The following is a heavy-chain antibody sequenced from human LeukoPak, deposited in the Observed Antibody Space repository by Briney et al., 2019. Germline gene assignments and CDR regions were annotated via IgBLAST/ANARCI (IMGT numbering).Heavy chain of an antibody. CDR3: ARVRYSSGWDFDY. CDR2: IKQDGSEK. V-gene: IGHV3-7*03. CDR1: GFTFNKYW. D-gene: IGHD6-19*01. Sequence: GGSLRLSCAASGFTFNKYWMSWVRQAPGKGLEWVANIKQDGSEKYYVDSVKGRFTISRDNAKNSLYPQMNSLRAEDTAVYYCARVRYSSGWDFDYWGQGTLVTVSS. J-gene: IGHJ4*02.